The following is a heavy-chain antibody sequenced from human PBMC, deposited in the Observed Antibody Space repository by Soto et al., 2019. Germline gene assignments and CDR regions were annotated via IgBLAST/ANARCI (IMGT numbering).Heavy chain of an antibody. J-gene: IGHJ3*02. V-gene: IGHV4-34*01. Sequence: WTWIRQPPGTGLEWIGEINHSGSTNYNPSLKSRVTMSVDTSKNQFSLKMSSVTAADTAVYYCARDSTRRGTCDIWGQGTMVTVSS. CDR3: ARDSTRRGTCDI. D-gene: IGHD2-2*01. CDR2: INHSGST.